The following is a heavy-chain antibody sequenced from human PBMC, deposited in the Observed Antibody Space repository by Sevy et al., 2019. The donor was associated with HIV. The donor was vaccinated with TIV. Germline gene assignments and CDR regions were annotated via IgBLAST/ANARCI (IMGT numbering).Heavy chain of an antibody. Sequence: GGSLRLSCAASGFTFSSYAIHWVRQAPGKGLEWMAVISYDGSNRYYADSVRGRFTISRDNSKNTLYLQMNSLRAEDTAVYYCARDGGGSGDYWGQGTLVTVSS. D-gene: IGHD3-16*01. V-gene: IGHV3-30-3*01. CDR2: ISYDGSNR. J-gene: IGHJ4*02. CDR3: ARDGGGSGDY. CDR1: GFTFSSYA.